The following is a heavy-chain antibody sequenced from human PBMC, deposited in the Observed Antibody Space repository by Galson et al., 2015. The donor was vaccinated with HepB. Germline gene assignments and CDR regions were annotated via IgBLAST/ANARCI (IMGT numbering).Heavy chain of an antibody. CDR3: VRGTGGGLRPSYGLDV. V-gene: IGHV4-39*07. CDR1: GVSVNSNNYY. D-gene: IGHD4-17*01. Sequence: SETLSLTCGVSGVSVNSNNYYWGWIRQPPGKGLEWIGSIYYSGTTYYNPSLESRLTISLDTSKNQFSLNLNSVTAADTARYYCVRGTGGGLRPSYGLDVWGQGTTVTISS. J-gene: IGHJ6*02. CDR2: IYYSGTT.